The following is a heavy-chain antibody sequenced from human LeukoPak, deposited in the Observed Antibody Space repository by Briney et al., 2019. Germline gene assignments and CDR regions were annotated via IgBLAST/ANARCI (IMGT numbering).Heavy chain of an antibody. V-gene: IGHV1-18*01. CDR2: ISAYSGNT. CDR3: ARDYSSGFPMRYYYYGMDV. Sequence: RASVKLSCKASGYTFTSYGISWVRQAPGQGLEWMGWISAYSGNTNYAQKLQGRVTMTTDTSTSTAYMELRSLRSDDTAVYYCARDYSSGFPMRYYYYGMDVWGQGTTVTVSS. CDR1: GYTFTSYG. D-gene: IGHD6-19*01. J-gene: IGHJ6*02.